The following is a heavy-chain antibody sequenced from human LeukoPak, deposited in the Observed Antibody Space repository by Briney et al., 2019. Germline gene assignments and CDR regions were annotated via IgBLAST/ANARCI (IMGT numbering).Heavy chain of an antibody. V-gene: IGHV3-30*18. Sequence: GGSLRLSCAASGFTLSTYTMNWVRQAPGKGLEWVAVISYDGSNKYYADSVKGRFTISRDNSKNTLYLQMNSLRAEDTAVYYCAKDGGIAAAGIMWGRYYYYGMDVWGQGTTVTVSS. D-gene: IGHD6-13*01. J-gene: IGHJ6*02. CDR3: AKDGGIAAAGIMWGRYYYYGMDV. CDR2: ISYDGSNK. CDR1: GFTLSTYT.